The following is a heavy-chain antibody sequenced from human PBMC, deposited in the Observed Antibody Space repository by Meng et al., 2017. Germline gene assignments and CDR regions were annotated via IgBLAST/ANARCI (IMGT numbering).Heavy chain of an antibody. D-gene: IGHD1-7*01. CDR3: ARGTGTTWFGHLYYFDY. J-gene: IGHJ4*02. V-gene: IGHV1-69*06. Sequence: SVKVSCKASGGTFSSYAISWVRQAPGQGLEWMGGIIPIFGTANYAQKFQGRVTITADKPTSTAYMELSSLRSEDTAVYYCARGTGTTWFGHLYYFDYWGQGTLVTVSS. CDR1: GGTFSSYA. CDR2: IIPIFGTA.